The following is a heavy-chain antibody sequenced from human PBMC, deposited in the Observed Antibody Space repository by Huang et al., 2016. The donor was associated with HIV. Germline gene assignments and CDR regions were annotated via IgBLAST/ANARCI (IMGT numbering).Heavy chain of an antibody. V-gene: IGHV5-51*01. CDR3: ARLDTARNYYYYGLDV. CDR1: GYSFAKYW. Sequence: EEQLVQSGAEVKKPGESLKISCEGSGYSFAKYWIGWVRQMPGTGLEWMGIIYPDDSDTRYSPSFQGQVSISADKSSSTAYLQWSSLKASDTAMYYCARLDTARNYYYYGLDVCGQGTSVIVSS. CDR2: IYPDDSDT. J-gene: IGHJ6*02. D-gene: IGHD5-18*01.